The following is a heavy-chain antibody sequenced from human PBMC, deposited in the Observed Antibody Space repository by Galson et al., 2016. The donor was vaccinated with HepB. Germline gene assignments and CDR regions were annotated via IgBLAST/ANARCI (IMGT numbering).Heavy chain of an antibody. CDR2: ISFDGSNA. V-gene: IGHV3-30*18. D-gene: IGHD1-26*01. CDR1: GFIFSNYG. CDR3: AKGHSQTYYYYYGMDV. Sequence: SLRLSCAASGFIFSNYGMHWVRQAPGKGLEWVAVISFDGSNAYYGDSVKGRFIISRDNSKNTLCLQMNSLRAEDTAVYFCAKGHSQTYYYYYGMDVWGQGTTVTVSS. J-gene: IGHJ6*02.